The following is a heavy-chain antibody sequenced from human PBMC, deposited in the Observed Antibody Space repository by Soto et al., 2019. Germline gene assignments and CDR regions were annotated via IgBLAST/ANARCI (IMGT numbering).Heavy chain of an antibody. CDR3: AKDLTDDAFDI. CDR1: GFTFDDYA. CDR2: ISWNSGSI. J-gene: IGHJ3*02. Sequence: GGSLRLSCAASGFTFDDYAMHWVRQAPGKGLEWVSGISWNSGSIGYADSVKGRFTISRDNAKNSLHLQMNSLRAEDTALYYCAKDLTDDAFDIWGQGTMVTVSS. V-gene: IGHV3-9*01.